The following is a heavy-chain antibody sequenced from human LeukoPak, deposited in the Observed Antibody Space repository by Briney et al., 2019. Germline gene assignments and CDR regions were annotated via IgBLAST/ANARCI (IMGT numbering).Heavy chain of an antibody. V-gene: IGHV3-33*01. J-gene: IGHJ4*02. Sequence: PGRSLRLSCAASGFTFSTYGMHWVRQAPGKGLEWVAVIWYDGSNKYYTDSVKGRFTISRDNSKNTLYLQVNSLRAEDTAVYYCARVRRDDYLPDYWGQGTLVTVSS. D-gene: IGHD5-24*01. CDR2: IWYDGSNK. CDR3: ARVRRDDYLPDY. CDR1: GFTFSTYG.